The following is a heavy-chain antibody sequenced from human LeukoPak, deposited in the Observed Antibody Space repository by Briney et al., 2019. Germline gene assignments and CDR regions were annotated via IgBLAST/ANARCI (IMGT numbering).Heavy chain of an antibody. D-gene: IGHD6-13*01. V-gene: IGHV3-21*01. CDR1: GFTFSSYS. CDR2: ISSNSSYI. Sequence: GGSLRLSCAASGFTFSSYSMNWVRQAPGKGLEWVSSISSNSSYIYYADSVKGRFTISRDNAKNSLYLQMNSLRAEDTAVYYCAGDSSSWYDDAFDIWGQGTMVTVSS. CDR3: AGDSSSWYDDAFDI. J-gene: IGHJ3*02.